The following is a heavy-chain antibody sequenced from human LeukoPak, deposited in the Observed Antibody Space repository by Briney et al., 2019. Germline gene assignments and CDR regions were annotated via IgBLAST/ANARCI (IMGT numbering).Heavy chain of an antibody. D-gene: IGHD3-3*01. CDR1: GGTFSSYA. CDR2: MNPNSGNT. J-gene: IGHJ5*02. Sequence: ASVKVSCKASGGTFSSYAISWVRQAPGQGLEWMGWMNPNSGNTGYAQKFQGRVTITRNTSISTAYMELSSLRSEDTAVYYCARVLRFLEYEATSNWFDPWGQGTLVTVSS. V-gene: IGHV1-8*03. CDR3: ARVLRFLEYEATSNWFDP.